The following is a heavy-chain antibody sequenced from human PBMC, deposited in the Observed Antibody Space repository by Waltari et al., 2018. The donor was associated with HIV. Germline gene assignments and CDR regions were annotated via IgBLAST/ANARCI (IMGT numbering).Heavy chain of an antibody. Sequence: EVQLVETGGGLIQPGGSLRLSCAASGFTVSSNYMSWVRQAPGKGLKWVSGIYSGGSTYCADSVKGRFTISRDNSKNTLYLQMNSLRAEDTAVYYCARDLHFGPDAFDIWGQGTMVTVSS. CDR1: GFTVSSNY. V-gene: IGHV3-53*02. CDR2: IYSGGST. CDR3: ARDLHFGPDAFDI. D-gene: IGHD3-10*01. J-gene: IGHJ3*02.